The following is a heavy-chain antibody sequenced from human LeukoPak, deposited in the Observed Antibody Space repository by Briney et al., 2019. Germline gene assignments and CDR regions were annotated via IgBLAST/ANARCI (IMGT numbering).Heavy chain of an antibody. D-gene: IGHD5-24*01. Sequence: KSSETLSLTCTVSGGSISSYYWSWIRQPPGKGLEWIGYIYYSGSTNHNPSLKSRVTISVDTSKNQFSLKLSSVTAADTAVYYCARHWVEMATLAYMSDAFDIWGQGTMVTVSS. CDR3: ARHWVEMATLAYMSDAFDI. V-gene: IGHV4-59*08. CDR1: GGSISSYY. J-gene: IGHJ3*02. CDR2: IYYSGST.